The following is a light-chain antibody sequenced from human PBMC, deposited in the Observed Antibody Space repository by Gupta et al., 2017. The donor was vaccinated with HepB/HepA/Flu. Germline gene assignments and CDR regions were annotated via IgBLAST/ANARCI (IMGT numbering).Light chain of an antibody. V-gene: IGKV1-39*01. CDR3: QQSYSTHQRRFT. CDR1: QSISSY. Sequence: DIQMTQSPSSLSASVGDRVTITCRASQSISSYLNWYQQKPGKAPKLLIYAASSLQSGVPSRFSGSGYGKDCTLTISSLQPEECENYYCQQSYSTHQRRFTFGHGTKVDIK. CDR2: AAS. J-gene: IGKJ3*01.